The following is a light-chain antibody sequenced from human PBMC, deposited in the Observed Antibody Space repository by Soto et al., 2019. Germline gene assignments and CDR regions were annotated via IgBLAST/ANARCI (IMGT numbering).Light chain of an antibody. CDR1: QSVSSY. V-gene: IGKV3-11*01. J-gene: IGKJ5*01. Sequence: DSVFTLFPAAQTFPPGEGATLSCRASQSVSSYLAWYQQKPGQAPRLLIYDASNRATGIPARFSGSGSGTDFTLTISSLQSEDFAVYYCQQYNNWPPTFGQGTRLEIK. CDR3: QQYNNWPPT. CDR2: DAS.